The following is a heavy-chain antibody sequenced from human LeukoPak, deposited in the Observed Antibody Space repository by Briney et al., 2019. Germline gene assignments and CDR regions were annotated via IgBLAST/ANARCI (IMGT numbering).Heavy chain of an antibody. CDR3: ARDLGEVRYFDSLGWFDP. V-gene: IGHV3-7*01. Sequence: GGSLRLSCAASGFSFSSYWMSWVRQAPGKGLEWVANIKQDGSEKYYVDSVKGRFTISRDNAKNSLYLQMNSLRAEDTAVYYCARDLGEVRYFDSLGWFDPWGQGTLVTVSS. CDR2: IKQDGSEK. CDR1: GFSFSSYW. D-gene: IGHD3-9*01. J-gene: IGHJ5*02.